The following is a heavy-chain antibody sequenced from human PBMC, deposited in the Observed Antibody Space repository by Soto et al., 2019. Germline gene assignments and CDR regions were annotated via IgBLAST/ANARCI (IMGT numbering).Heavy chain of an antibody. Sequence: QVQLVQSGAEVKKPGASVKVSCKASGYTFTSYGISWVRQAPGQGLEWMGWISAYNGNTNYAQKLQGRVTMTTDTSTSTAYLELRSLRSDDTAVYYCARDPTAMGIYYYYYGMDVWGQGTTVTVSS. D-gene: IGHD5-18*01. J-gene: IGHJ6*02. CDR2: ISAYNGNT. CDR1: GYTFTSYG. CDR3: ARDPTAMGIYYYYYGMDV. V-gene: IGHV1-18*01.